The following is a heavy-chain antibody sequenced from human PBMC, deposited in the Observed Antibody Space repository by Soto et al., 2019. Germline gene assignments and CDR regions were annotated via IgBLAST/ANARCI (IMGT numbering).Heavy chain of an antibody. CDR3: ASGWYQYYFDY. CDR1: GGSISSYY. CDR2: IYYSGST. D-gene: IGHD6-19*01. V-gene: IGHV4-59*01. Sequence: QVQLQESGPGLVKPSETLSLTCTVSGGSISSYYWSWIRQPPGKGLEWIGYIYYSGSTNYNPSLKSRVTISVDTSKNQFSLKLSSVTAADTAVYYCASGWYQYYFDYWGQGTLVTVSS. J-gene: IGHJ4*02.